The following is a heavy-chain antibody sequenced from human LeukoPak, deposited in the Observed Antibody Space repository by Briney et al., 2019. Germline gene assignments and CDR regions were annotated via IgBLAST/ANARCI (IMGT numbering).Heavy chain of an antibody. CDR1: GFTVSSNY. D-gene: IGHD2-21*01. J-gene: IGHJ5*02. Sequence: GGSLRLSCAASGFTVSSNYINWVRQAPGKGLEWVSLIYSGGTTYYADSVKGRFTISRDNSKNTLYLQMNSLRAEDTAVYYCARAWSRADWWFDPWGQGTLVTVSS. CDR3: ARAWSRADWWFDP. CDR2: IYSGGTT. V-gene: IGHV3-53*05.